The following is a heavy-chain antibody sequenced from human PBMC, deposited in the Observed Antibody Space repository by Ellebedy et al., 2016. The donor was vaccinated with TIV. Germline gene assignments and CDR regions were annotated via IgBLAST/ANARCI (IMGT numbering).Heavy chain of an antibody. CDR1: GGSISSSY. J-gene: IGHJ5*02. Sequence: MPSETLSLTCTVSGGSISSSYWSWIRQPPGKGLEWIGYISYSGSTNYNPSLKSRVTISVDTSKNQFSLKLSSVTAADTALYYCARGPRRGVPNWFDPWGQGTLVTVSS. CDR3: ARGPRRGVPNWFDP. D-gene: IGHD3-10*01. V-gene: IGHV4-59*08. CDR2: ISYSGST.